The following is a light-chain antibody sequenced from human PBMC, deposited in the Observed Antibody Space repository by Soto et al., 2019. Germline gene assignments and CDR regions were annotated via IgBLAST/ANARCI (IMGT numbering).Light chain of an antibody. CDR2: EVS. CDR1: SSDVGSYNL. Sequence: HSALTQPASVSGSPGQSITISCTGTSSDVGSYNLVSWYQQHPGKAPKLMIYEVSKRPSGVSNRFSGSKSGNTASLTISGLQAEDEADYYCCSYAGSPYVVFGGGTKLPVL. V-gene: IGLV2-23*02. CDR3: CSYAGSPYVV. J-gene: IGLJ2*01.